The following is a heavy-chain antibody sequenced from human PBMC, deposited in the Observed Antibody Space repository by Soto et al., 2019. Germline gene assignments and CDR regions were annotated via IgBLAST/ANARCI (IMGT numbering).Heavy chain of an antibody. V-gene: IGHV4-39*07. J-gene: IGHJ3*02. D-gene: IGHD3-22*01. CDR1: GGSISSSSYY. CDR2: IFYSGST. CDR3: ARGLISNYYLYDAFDI. Sequence: SETLSLTCTVSGGSISSSSYYWGWIRQPPGKGLEWIGSIFYSGSTYYNPSLKSRVTISVDTSKNQFSLKLSSVTAADTAVYYCARGLISNYYLYDAFDIWGQGTMVTVSS.